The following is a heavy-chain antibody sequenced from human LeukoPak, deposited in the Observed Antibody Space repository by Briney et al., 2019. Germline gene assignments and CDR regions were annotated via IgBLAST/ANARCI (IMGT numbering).Heavy chain of an antibody. Sequence: SETLSLTCAVSGGSISSSNWWSWVRQPPGKGLEWIGEIYHSGSTNYNPSLKGRVTISVDTSKNQFSLKLSSVTAADTAVYYCAISSIAARPGMDVWGQGTTVTVSS. CDR2: IYHSGST. J-gene: IGHJ6*02. D-gene: IGHD6-6*01. V-gene: IGHV4-4*02. CDR3: AISSIAARPGMDV. CDR1: GGSISSSNW.